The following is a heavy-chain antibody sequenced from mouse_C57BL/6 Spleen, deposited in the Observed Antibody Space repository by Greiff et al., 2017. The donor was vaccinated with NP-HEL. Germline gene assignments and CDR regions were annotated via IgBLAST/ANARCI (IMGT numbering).Heavy chain of an antibody. J-gene: IGHJ4*01. CDR2: IYPGDGDT. CDR1: GYAFSSYW. V-gene: IGHV1-80*01. CDR3: ARPYYYGSSRGYYAMDY. D-gene: IGHD1-1*01. Sequence: QVQLQQSGAELVKPGASVKISCKASGYAFSSYWMNWVKQRPGKGLEWIGQIYPGDGDTNYNGKFKGKATLTADQSSSTAYMQLSSLSSEDSAVYFCARPYYYGSSRGYYAMDYWGQGTSVTVSS.